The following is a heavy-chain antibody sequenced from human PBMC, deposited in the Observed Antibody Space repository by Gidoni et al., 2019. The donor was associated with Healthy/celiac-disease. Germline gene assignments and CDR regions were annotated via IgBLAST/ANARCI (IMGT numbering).Heavy chain of an antibody. CDR3: ARLHVGVGATSNFDY. CDR1: GGSISSSSYY. Sequence: QLQLQESGPGLVKPSETLSLTCTVSGGSISSSSYYWGWIRQSPGKGLEWIGSIYYSGSTYYNPSLKSRVTISVDTSKNQFSLKLSSVTAADTAVYYCARLHVGVGATSNFDYWGQGTLVTVSS. V-gene: IGHV4-39*01. CDR2: IYYSGST. J-gene: IGHJ4*02. D-gene: IGHD1-26*01.